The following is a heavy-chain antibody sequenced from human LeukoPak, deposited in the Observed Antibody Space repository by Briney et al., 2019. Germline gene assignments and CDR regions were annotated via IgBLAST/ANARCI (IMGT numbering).Heavy chain of an antibody. V-gene: IGHV4-4*02. J-gene: IGHJ3*02. Sequence: SETLSLTCTVSGGSISSSNWWSWVRQPPGKGLEWIGEIYHSGSTNYNPSLESRVSISVDKSKNLFSLKLNSVTAADTAVYYCARNANPTDAFDIWGQGTMVTVFS. CDR1: GGSISSSNW. CDR2: IYHSGST. CDR3: ARNANPTDAFDI. D-gene: IGHD2-2*01.